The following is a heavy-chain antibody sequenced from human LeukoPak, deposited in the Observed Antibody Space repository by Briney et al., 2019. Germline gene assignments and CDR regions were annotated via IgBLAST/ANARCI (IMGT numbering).Heavy chain of an antibody. CDR1: GFTVSSNY. Sequence: EGSLRLSCAASGFTVSSNYMSWVRRAPGKGLDWVSVIYSGGSTYYADSVKGRFTISRDNSKNTLYLQMNSLRAEDTAVYYCASRTRYSYGSYYFDYWGQRTQVTVSS. J-gene: IGHJ4*02. CDR2: IYSGGST. V-gene: IGHV3-66*01. D-gene: IGHD5-18*01. CDR3: ASRTRYSYGSYYFDY.